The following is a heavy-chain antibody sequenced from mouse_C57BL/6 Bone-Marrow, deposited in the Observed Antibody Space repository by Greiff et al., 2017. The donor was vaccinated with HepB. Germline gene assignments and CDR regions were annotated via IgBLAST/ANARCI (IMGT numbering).Heavy chain of an antibody. CDR2: INPNNGGT. Sequence: VQLQQSGPELVKPGASVKISCKASGYTFTDYYMNWVKQSHGKGLEWIGDINPNNGGTSYNQKFKGKATLTVDKSSSTAYMELRSLTSEDSAVYYCARWGWDVGAMDYWGQGTSVTVSS. D-gene: IGHD4-1*01. J-gene: IGHJ4*01. CDR3: ARWGWDVGAMDY. V-gene: IGHV1-26*01. CDR1: GYTFTDYY.